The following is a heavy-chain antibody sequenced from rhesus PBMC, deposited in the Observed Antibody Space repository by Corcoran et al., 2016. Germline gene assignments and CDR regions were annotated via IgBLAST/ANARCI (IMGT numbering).Heavy chain of an antibody. V-gene: IGHV4-122*02. D-gene: IGHD6-31*01. J-gene: IGHJ4*01. Sequence: QLQLQESGPGLVKPSETLSLTCAVSGYSISSGYGWSWIRQPPGKGLEWIGYISYSGSTSYSPSLKSRVTISRDTSKNQFSLKLSSVTAADTAVYYCASTALRAAAGNDYWGQGVLVTVSS. CDR3: ASTALRAAAGNDY. CDR1: GYSISSGYG. CDR2: ISYSGST.